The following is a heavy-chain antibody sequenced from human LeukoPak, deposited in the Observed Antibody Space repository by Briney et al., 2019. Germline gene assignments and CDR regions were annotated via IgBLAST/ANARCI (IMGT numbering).Heavy chain of an antibody. CDR2: IYSGGST. Sequence: GGSLRLSCAASGFTVSSNYMSWVRQAPGKGLEWVSVIYSGGSTYYADSVKGRFTISRDNSKNTLYLQMNSLRAEDTAVYYCAKDPFPSGIAVAGQDYWGQGTLVTVSS. CDR1: GFTVSSNY. D-gene: IGHD6-19*01. V-gene: IGHV3-53*05. CDR3: AKDPFPSGIAVAGQDY. J-gene: IGHJ4*02.